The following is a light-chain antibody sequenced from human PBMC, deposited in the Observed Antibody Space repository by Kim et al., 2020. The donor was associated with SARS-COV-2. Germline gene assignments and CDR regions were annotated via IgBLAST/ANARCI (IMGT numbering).Light chain of an antibody. Sequence: EIVLTQSPGTLSLSPGERATVSCRASQSVTASYLAWYQQKPGQAPRLLIYGASTRATGIPDRFSGSGSGTDFTLTISRLEPEDFAVYYCHQYGGSPPDTFGQGTKVEIK. CDR2: GAS. CDR1: QSVTASY. CDR3: HQYGGSPPDT. V-gene: IGKV3-20*01. J-gene: IGKJ2*01.